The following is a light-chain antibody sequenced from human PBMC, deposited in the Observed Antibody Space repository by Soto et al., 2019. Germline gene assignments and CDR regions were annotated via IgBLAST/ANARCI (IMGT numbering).Light chain of an antibody. V-gene: IGKV1-5*03. Sequence: DIQMTQSPSTLSASVGDRVTITCRASQSISSWLAWYQQKPGKAPKLLIYKASTLETDVPSRFSGGGSGTAFTLTISSLQADDFATYYCHQYDSYPRTFGQGTKVDIK. CDR2: KAS. J-gene: IGKJ1*01. CDR3: HQYDSYPRT. CDR1: QSISSW.